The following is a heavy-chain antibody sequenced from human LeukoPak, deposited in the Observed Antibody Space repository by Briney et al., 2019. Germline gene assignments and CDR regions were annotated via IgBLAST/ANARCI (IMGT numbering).Heavy chain of an antibody. D-gene: IGHD3-3*01. Sequence: PGESLRLSCVASGFTSGNYWMHWVRQAPGKGPELVSRIDDDGTDTHYAVSVKGRFTISRDNAKNTLYLQMNSLRGEDTAVYYCARGMLSSAGYHWYYYMDVWGKGATVTVSS. CDR2: IDDDGTDT. V-gene: IGHV3-74*01. CDR3: ARGMLSSAGYHWYYYMDV. J-gene: IGHJ6*03. CDR1: GFTSGNYW.